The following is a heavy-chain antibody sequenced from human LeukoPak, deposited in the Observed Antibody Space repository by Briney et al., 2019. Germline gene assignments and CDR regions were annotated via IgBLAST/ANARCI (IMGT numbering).Heavy chain of an antibody. D-gene: IGHD6-13*01. CDR1: GGSFSGYY. CDR2: IYTSGST. Sequence: SETLSLTCAVYGGSFSGYYWSWIRQPPGKGLEWIGRIYTSGSTNYNPSLKSRVTMSVDTSKNQFSLKLSSVTAADTAVYYCARGRQQGGDFDYWGQGTLVTVSS. CDR3: ARGRQQGGDFDY. V-gene: IGHV4-59*10. J-gene: IGHJ4*02.